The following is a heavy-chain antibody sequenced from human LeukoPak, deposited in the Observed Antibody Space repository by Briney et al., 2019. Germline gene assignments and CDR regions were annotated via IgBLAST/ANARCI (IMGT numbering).Heavy chain of an antibody. J-gene: IGHJ6*02. V-gene: IGHV1-58*01. CDR3: AVTIKDIVVVVATYGMDV. D-gene: IGHD2-15*01. CDR1: GFTFTSSA. Sequence: ASVKVSCKASGFTFTSSAVQWVRQARGQRLEWIGWIVVGSGNTNYAQKFQERVTITRDMSTSTAYMELSSLRSEDTAVYYCAVTIKDIVVVVATYGMDVWGQGTTVTVSS. CDR2: IVVGSGNT.